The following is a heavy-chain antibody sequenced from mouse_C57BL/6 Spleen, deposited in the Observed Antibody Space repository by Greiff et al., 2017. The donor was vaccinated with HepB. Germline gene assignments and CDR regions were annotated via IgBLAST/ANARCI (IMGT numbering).Heavy chain of an antibody. CDR1: GYTFTDYY. V-gene: IGHV1-26*01. D-gene: IGHD2-1*01. CDR2: INPNNGGT. J-gene: IGHJ2*01. CDR3: ARKGYYGNDYFDY. Sequence: EVQLQQSGPELVKPGASVKISCKASGYTFTDYYMNWVKQSHGKSLEWIGDINPNNGGTSYNQKFKGKATLTVDKSSSTAYMELRSLTSEDSAVYYCARKGYYGNDYFDYWGQGTTLTVSS.